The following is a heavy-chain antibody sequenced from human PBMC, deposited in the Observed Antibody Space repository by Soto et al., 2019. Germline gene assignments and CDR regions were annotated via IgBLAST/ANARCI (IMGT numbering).Heavy chain of an antibody. CDR2: IYTSGST. D-gene: IGHD2-15*01. J-gene: IGHJ5*02. CDR1: GGSISSYY. V-gene: IGHV4-4*07. CDR3: AREGYCSGGSCYSDWFDP. Sequence: PSETLSLTCTVSGGSISSYYWSWIRQPAGKGLEWIGRIYTSGSTNYNPSLKSRVTMSVDTSKNQFSLKLSSVTAADTAVYYCAREGYCSGGSCYSDWFDPWGQGTLVTVSS.